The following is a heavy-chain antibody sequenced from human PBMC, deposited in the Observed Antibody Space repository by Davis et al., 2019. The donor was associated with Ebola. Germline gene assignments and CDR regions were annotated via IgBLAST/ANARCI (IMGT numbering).Heavy chain of an antibody. V-gene: IGHV3-23*01. Sequence: GESLKISCAASGFTFSGYDMSWVRQAPGKGLEWVSLLSGSSDGKYYADSVRGRFSISRDNAKNSLYLQMNSLRAEDTALYYCARDRYEWDSIVVVAPVDIWGQGTMVTVSS. CDR3: ARDRYEWDSIVVVAPVDI. J-gene: IGHJ3*02. CDR1: GFTFSGYD. D-gene: IGHD2-15*01. CDR2: LSGSSDGK.